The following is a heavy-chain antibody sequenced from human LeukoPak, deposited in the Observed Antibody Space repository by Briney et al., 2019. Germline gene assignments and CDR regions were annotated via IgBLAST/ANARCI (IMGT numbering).Heavy chain of an antibody. CDR2: ISWNSGSI. CDR1: GFTFDDYA. V-gene: IGHV3-9*01. Sequence: PGGSLRLSCAASGFTFDDYAMHWVRQAPGKGLEWVSGISWNSGSIGYADSAKGRFTISRDNAKNSLYLQMNSLRAEDTALYYCAKPLWGDYVGGSGVFDYWGQGTLVTVSS. CDR3: AKPLWGDYVGGSGVFDY. D-gene: IGHD4-23*01. J-gene: IGHJ4*02.